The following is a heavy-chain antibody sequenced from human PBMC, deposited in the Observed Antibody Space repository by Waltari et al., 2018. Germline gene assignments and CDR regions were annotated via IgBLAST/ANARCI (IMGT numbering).Heavy chain of an antibody. V-gene: IGHV3-53*01. CDR2: IYSGGST. CDR3: AREEQDIVVVPAASLRGMDV. Sequence: EVQLVESGGGLIQPGGSLRLSCAASGFTVSSNYLSWVRQAPGTGLEWVSVIYSGGSTYSADSVKGRFTISRDNSKNTLYLQMNSLRAEDTSVYYCAREEQDIVVVPAASLRGMDVWGQGTTVTVSS. D-gene: IGHD2-2*01. J-gene: IGHJ6*02. CDR1: GFTVSSNY.